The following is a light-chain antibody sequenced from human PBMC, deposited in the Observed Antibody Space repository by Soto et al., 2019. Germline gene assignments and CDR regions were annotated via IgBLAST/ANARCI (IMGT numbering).Light chain of an antibody. J-gene: IGKJ3*01. CDR3: QQYYSYPRI. V-gene: IGKV1-8*01. Sequence: AIRMTQSPSSFSASTGDRVTITCRASQGISSYLAWYQQKPGKAPKHLIYAASTLQSGVPSRFRGSGPGTDVTLTICCLQSEDFASYYCQQYYSYPRIFGPATTVDIK. CDR2: AAS. CDR1: QGISSY.